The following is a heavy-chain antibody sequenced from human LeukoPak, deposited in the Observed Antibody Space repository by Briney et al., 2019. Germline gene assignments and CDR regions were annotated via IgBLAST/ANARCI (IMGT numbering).Heavy chain of an antibody. Sequence: GGSLRLSCAASGFTVSSNYMSWVRQAPGKGLEWVSVIYSGGSTYYADSVKGRFTISRDNSKNTLYLQMNSLRAEDTAEYYCARGVYSYGPGGDYWGQGTLVTVSS. CDR1: GFTVSSNY. V-gene: IGHV3-53*01. J-gene: IGHJ4*02. CDR3: ARGVYSYGPGGDY. CDR2: IYSGGST. D-gene: IGHD5-18*01.